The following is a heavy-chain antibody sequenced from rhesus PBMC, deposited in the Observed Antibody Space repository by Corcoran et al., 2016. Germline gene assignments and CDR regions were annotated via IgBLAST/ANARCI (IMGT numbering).Heavy chain of an antibody. V-gene: IGHV4S10*01. CDR3: AREYCSGGVCYGAYFEV. CDR2: IYGSSMST. Sequence: QVQLQESGPGVMKPSETLSLTCAVSGGSISDSYRWSWIRQTPGKRLEWIGYIYGSSMSTNYNPSLKSLGTMSKDTYKNQFLLKLSSVTAADTVGYYCAREYCSGGVCYGAYFEVWGQGALVTV. D-gene: IGHD2-8*01. CDR1: GGSISDSYR. J-gene: IGHJ1*01.